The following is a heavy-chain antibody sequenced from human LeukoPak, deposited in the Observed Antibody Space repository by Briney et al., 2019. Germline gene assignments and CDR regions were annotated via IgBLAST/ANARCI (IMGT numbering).Heavy chain of an antibody. D-gene: IGHD3-16*01. CDR3: AKFGQHRVGYYMDV. J-gene: IGHJ6*03. Sequence: GGSLRLSCAASGFTFSSYGMHWVRQAPGRGLEWVAFIRYDGSNKYYADSVKGRFTISRDNSKNTLYLQMNSLRAEDTAVYYCAKFGQHRVGYYMDVWGKGTTVTVSS. CDR1: GFTFSSYG. V-gene: IGHV3-30*02. CDR2: IRYDGSNK.